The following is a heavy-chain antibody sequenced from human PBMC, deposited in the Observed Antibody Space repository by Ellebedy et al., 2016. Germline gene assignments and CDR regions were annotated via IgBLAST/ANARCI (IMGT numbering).Heavy chain of an antibody. Sequence: GGSLRLSCAASGFTFSTYFMAWVRQAPGKGPEWVSVISGSGGVTRYADSVRGRFTVSRDNSKNTLYLQMNSLRPEDTAIYYGAKLKQPFSYEDWFDPWGQGTLVTVSS. CDR3: AKLKQPFSYEDWFDP. J-gene: IGHJ5*02. V-gene: IGHV3-23*01. D-gene: IGHD5-18*01. CDR1: GFTFSTYF. CDR2: ISGSGGVT.